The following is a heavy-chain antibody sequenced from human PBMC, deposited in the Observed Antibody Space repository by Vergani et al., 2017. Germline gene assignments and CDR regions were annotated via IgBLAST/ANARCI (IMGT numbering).Heavy chain of an antibody. D-gene: IGHD4/OR15-4a*01. CDR1: GCTFSSYA. V-gene: IGHV3-30-3*01. CDR2: ISYDGSNK. Sequence: QVQLVESGGGVVQPVRSLRLSCAASGCTFSSYAMHWVRQAPGKGLEWVAVISYDGSNKYYADSVEGRFTISRDNSKNTLYLQMNSLRAEDTAVYYCARGRVLTGGSDYWGQGTLVTVSS. J-gene: IGHJ4*02. CDR3: ARGRVLTGGSDY.